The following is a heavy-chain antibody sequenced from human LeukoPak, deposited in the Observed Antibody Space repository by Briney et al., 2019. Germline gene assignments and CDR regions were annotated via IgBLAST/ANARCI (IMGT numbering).Heavy chain of an antibody. CDR3: ARTDVDIVATNRNWFDP. V-gene: IGHV1-8*01. J-gene: IGHJ5*02. D-gene: IGHD5-12*01. CDR1: GYTFTSYD. Sequence: RASVKVSCKASGYTFTSYDINWVRQATGQGLEWMGWMNPNSGNTGYAQKFQGRVTMTRNTSISTAYMELSSLRSEDTAVYYCARTDVDIVATNRNWFDPWGQGTLVTVSS. CDR2: MNPNSGNT.